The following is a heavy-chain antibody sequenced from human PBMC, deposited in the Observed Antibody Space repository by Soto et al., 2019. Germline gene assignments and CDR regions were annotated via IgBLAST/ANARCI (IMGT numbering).Heavy chain of an antibody. D-gene: IGHD1-26*01. CDR1: GGSFSGYY. V-gene: IGHV4-34*01. CDR3: ARRYSGRIFDY. CDR2: INHSGST. Sequence: SETLSLTCAVYGGSFSGYYWSWIRQPPGKGLEWIGEINHSGSTNYNPSLKSRVTISVDTSKNQFSLKLSSVTAADTALYYCARRYSGRIFDYWGQGTPVTVSS. J-gene: IGHJ4*02.